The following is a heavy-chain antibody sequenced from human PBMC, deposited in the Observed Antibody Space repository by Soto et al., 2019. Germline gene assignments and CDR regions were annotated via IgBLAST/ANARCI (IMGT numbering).Heavy chain of an antibody. CDR3: VLLEGSSLMAPDY. CDR2: INSDGSST. V-gene: IGHV3-74*01. D-gene: IGHD6-13*01. CDR1: GFTFTNYW. J-gene: IGHJ4*02. Sequence: GSLRLSCAASGFTFTNYWMQWVRQAPGKGLVWVSRINSDGSSTSHADSVKGRFTISRDNAKNTLYLQMSSLRAEDTAVYYCVLLEGSSLMAPDYWGQGTLVTVSS.